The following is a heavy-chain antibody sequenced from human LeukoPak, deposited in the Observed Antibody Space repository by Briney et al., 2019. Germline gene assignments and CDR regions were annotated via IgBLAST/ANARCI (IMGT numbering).Heavy chain of an antibody. J-gene: IGHJ4*02. D-gene: IGHD6-19*01. Sequence: PGGSLRLSCAASGFTFSSHAMHWVRQASGKGLEYVASIQYDGSEKFYGDSVKGRFTTSRDNSKAALYLQMDSLRPEDTAIYYCAKDRTSAWTFDFWGQGTLVTVSS. V-gene: IGHV3-30*02. CDR3: AKDRTSAWTFDF. CDR2: IQYDGSEK. CDR1: GFTFSSHA.